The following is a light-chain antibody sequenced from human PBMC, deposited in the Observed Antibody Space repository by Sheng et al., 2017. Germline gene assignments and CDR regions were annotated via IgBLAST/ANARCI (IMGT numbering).Light chain of an antibody. CDR3: QQYNNWPRT. V-gene: IGKV3-15*01. Sequence: EIVLTQSPGTLSLSPGERATLSCRASQSVSSSYLAWYQQKPGLAPRLLIYGASSRATGFPARLSGSGSGTEFTLTISSLQSEDFAVYYCQQYNNWPRTFGPGTKVDIK. J-gene: IGKJ3*01. CDR2: GAS. CDR1: QSVSSSY.